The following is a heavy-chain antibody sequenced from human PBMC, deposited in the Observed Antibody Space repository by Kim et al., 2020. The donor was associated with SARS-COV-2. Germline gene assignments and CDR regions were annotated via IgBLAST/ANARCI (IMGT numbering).Heavy chain of an antibody. CDR1: GFTFSSYS. Sequence: GGSLRLSCAASGFTFSSYSMNWVRQAPGKGLEWVSYISSSSSTIYYADSVKGRFTISRDNAKNSLYLQMNSLRAEDTAVYYCARAGGSSSWKGLGYGFPWDYYYYGMDVWGQGTTVTVSS. V-gene: IGHV3-48*04. J-gene: IGHJ6*02. CDR3: ARAGGSSSWKGLGYGFPWDYYYYGMDV. CDR2: ISSSSSTI. D-gene: IGHD6-13*01.